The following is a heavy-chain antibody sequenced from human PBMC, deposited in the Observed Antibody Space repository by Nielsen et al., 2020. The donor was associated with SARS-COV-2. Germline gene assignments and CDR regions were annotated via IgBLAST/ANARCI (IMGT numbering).Heavy chain of an antibody. J-gene: IGHJ4*02. CDR2: IYPGDSDT. CDR1: GYSFTGFW. V-gene: IGHV5-51*01. Sequence: GESLKISCQASGYSFTGFWVAWVRQVPGKGLEWMGIIYPGDSDTRYGPSFQGHVTISADKSINTAYLEWVSLQASDTAIYYCARHMGYLFNSDGYFPRQVDYWGQGSLVTVSS. D-gene: IGHD3-22*01. CDR3: ARHMGYLFNSDGYFPRQVDY.